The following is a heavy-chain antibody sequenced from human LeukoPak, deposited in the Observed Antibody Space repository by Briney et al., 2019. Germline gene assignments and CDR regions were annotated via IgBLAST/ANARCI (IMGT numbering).Heavy chain of an antibody. D-gene: IGHD3-10*01. J-gene: IGHJ4*02. V-gene: IGHV4-34*01. CDR1: GGSFSGYY. Sequence: PWETLSLTCAVYGGSFSGYYWSWIRQPPGKGLEWIGEINHSGSTNYNPSLKSRVTISVDTSKNQFSLKLSSVTAADTAVYYCARGPLPGYWGQGTLVTVSS. CDR3: ARGPLPGY. CDR2: INHSGST.